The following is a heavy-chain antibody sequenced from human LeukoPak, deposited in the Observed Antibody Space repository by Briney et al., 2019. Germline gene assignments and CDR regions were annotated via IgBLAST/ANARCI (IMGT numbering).Heavy chain of an antibody. CDR1: GFLYSSYW. CDR3: ARGGGLTDY. Sequence: GGSLTLSCAASGFLYSSYWMSWVRQAPGKGLEWVANINYDGSEKHFVDSVRGRFTISRDNAKNSLYLQMNSLRVEDTAIYYCARGGGLTDYWGQGTLVTVSS. CDR2: INYDGSEK. V-gene: IGHV3-7*01. J-gene: IGHJ4*02. D-gene: IGHD3-16*01.